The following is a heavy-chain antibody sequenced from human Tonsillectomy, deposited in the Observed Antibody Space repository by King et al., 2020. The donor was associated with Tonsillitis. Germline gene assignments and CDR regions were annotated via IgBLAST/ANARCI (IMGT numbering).Heavy chain of an antibody. CDR2: ISYDGSNK. V-gene: IGHV3-30*18. CDR3: AKRGYSCCWYARTKSDFGY. J-gene: IGHJ4*02. D-gene: IGHD6-13*01. CDR1: GFTFSSYG. Sequence: VQLVESGGGVVQPGRSLRLSCAASGFTFSSYGMHWVRQAPGKGLEWVAVISYDGSNKYYADSVKGRFTISRDNSKNTLYLQMNSLRAEDTDVYYCAKRGYSCCWYARTKSDFGYWGQGTLVTVSS.